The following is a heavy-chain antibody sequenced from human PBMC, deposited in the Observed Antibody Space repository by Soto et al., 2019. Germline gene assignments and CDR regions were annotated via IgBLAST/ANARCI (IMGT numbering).Heavy chain of an antibody. V-gene: IGHV3-48*02. J-gene: IGHJ5*02. CDR3: ARAREDIVFLNWFDP. Sequence: GGSLRLSCAASGFTFSSYSMNWVRQAPGKGLEWVSYISNSSSTIYYADSVKGRFTISRDNAKNSLYLQMNSLRDEDTAVYYCARAREDIVFLNWFDPWGQGTLVTVSS. CDR2: ISNSSSTI. CDR1: GFTFSSYS. D-gene: IGHD2-15*01.